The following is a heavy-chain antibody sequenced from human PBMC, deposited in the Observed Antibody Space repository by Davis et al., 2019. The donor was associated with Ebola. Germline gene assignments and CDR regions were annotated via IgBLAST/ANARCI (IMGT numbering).Heavy chain of an antibody. D-gene: IGHD3-10*01. CDR3: ARVLLWFGRFDP. CDR1: GGTFSSYT. J-gene: IGHJ5*02. Sequence: SVKVSCKASGGTFSSYTISWVRQAPGQGLEWMGRIIPILGIANYARKLQGRVTMTTDTSTSTAYMELRSLRSDDTAVYYCARVLLWFGRFDPWGQGTLVTVSS. CDR2: IIPILGIA. V-gene: IGHV1-69*02.